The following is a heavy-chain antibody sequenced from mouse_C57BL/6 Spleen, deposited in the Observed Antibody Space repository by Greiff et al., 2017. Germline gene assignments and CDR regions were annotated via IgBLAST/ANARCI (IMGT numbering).Heavy chain of an antibody. CDR2: IYPGDGDT. CDR1: GYAFSSSW. J-gene: IGHJ3*01. Sequence: VQLQQSGPELVKPGASVKISCKASGYAFSSSWMNWVKQRPGKGLEWIGRIYPGDGDTNYNGKFKGKATLTADKSSSTAYMQLSSLTSEDSAVYFCARSGDGYYLAWFAYWGQGTLVTVSA. D-gene: IGHD2-3*01. CDR3: ARSGDGYYLAWFAY. V-gene: IGHV1-82*01.